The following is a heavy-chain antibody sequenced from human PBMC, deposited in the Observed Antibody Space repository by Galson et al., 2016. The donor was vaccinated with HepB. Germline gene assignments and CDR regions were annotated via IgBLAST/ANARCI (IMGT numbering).Heavy chain of an antibody. V-gene: IGHV3-11*04. D-gene: IGHD4-23*01. Sequence: SLRLSCAASGVTFSHLWMTWVRQAPGKGLEWVSDISNSGSTIYYADSVKGRFTISRDNAKNTLYLQMNSLRAEDTAVYFCVRDHSVVPTTAYNWFDPWGRGTLVTVSS. J-gene: IGHJ5*02. CDR2: ISNSGSTI. CDR3: VRDHSVVPTTAYNWFDP. CDR1: GVTFSHLW.